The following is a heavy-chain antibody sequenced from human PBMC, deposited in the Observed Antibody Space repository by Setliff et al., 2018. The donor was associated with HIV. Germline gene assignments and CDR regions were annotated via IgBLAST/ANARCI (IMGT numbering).Heavy chain of an antibody. CDR1: GFTFSNYW. CDR2: IKQDGSEK. CDR3: ARDYWVAGLDS. Sequence: GGSLRLSCAASGFTFSNYWMSWVRQAPGKGLEWVANIKQDGSEKYYVDSVKGRFTISRDNAKNSLYLQMNSLSVEDTAVYYCARDYWVAGLDSWGQGTLVTVSS. D-gene: IGHD6-19*01. J-gene: IGHJ4*02. V-gene: IGHV3-7*01.